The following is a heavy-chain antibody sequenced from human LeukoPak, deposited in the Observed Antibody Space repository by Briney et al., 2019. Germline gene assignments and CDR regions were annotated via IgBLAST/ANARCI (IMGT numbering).Heavy chain of an antibody. J-gene: IGHJ6*03. CDR1: GLTIRDYY. Sequence: KPGGSLRLSCAASGLTIRDYYMSWVRQAPGKGPEWISYITTSGDTVDYADSVKGRFTISRDNARNSVYLQMDGLRAEDTAVYYCARHRGIVLPDTSYYMDVWGKGTTVTVSS. CDR2: ITTSGDTV. D-gene: IGHD1-26*01. CDR3: ARHRGIVLPDTSYYMDV. V-gene: IGHV3-11*01.